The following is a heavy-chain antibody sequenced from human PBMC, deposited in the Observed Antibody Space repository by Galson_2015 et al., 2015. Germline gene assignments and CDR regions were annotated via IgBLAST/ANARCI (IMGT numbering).Heavy chain of an antibody. CDR3: TTEEMATIWEDY. CDR1: GFTFSNAW. CDR2: IKSKTDGGTT. Sequence: SLRLSCAASGFTFSNAWMSWVRQAPGKGLEWVGRIKSKTDGGTTDYAAPVKGSFTISRDDSKNTLYLQMNSLKTEDTAVYYCTTEEMATIWEDYWGQGTLVTVSS. J-gene: IGHJ4*02. V-gene: IGHV3-15*01. D-gene: IGHD5-24*01.